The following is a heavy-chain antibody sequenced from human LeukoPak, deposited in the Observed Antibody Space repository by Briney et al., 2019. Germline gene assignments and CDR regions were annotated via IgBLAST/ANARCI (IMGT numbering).Heavy chain of an antibody. CDR1: GFTFSSYE. Sequence: PGGSLRLSCAASGFTFSSYEMNWVRQAPGKGLEWVSYISSSGSTIYYADSVKGRFTISRDNAKNSLYLQMNSLRAEDTALYYCAKDGSGSYYNVWFDPWGQGTLVTVSS. CDR2: ISSSGSTI. D-gene: IGHD3-10*01. V-gene: IGHV3-48*03. J-gene: IGHJ5*02. CDR3: AKDGSGSYYNVWFDP.